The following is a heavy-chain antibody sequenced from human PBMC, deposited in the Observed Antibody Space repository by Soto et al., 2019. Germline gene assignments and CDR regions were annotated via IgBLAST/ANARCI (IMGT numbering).Heavy chain of an antibody. J-gene: IGHJ4*02. CDR3: ARERYRNTNGCSAFDT. CDR2: INPNSGGT. D-gene: IGHD2-15*01. V-gene: IGHV1-2*02. Sequence: ASVKVSCKASGYTFSDYYIHWVRQAPGQGLEWMGWINPNSGGTNSAEQFQDRVTMTRDTSISTAHMELRRLRSDDTAVYYCARERYRNTNGCSAFDTWGQGTLVTVSS. CDR1: GYTFSDYY.